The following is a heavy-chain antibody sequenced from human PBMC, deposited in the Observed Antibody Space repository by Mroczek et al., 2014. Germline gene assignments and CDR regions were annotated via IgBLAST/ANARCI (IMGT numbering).Heavy chain of an antibody. CDR3: ASPSPDRSWSTVLPFDY. D-gene: IGHD6-13*01. CDR1: GFTFSSYG. Sequence: QVQLVQSGGGVVQPGRSLRLSCAASGFTFSSYGMHWVRQAPGKGLEWVAVIWYDGSNKYYADSVKGRFTISRDNSKNTLYLQMNSLRAEDTAVYYCASPSPDRSWSTVLPFDYWGQGTLVTVSS. V-gene: IGHV3-33*01. CDR2: IWYDGSNK. J-gene: IGHJ4*02.